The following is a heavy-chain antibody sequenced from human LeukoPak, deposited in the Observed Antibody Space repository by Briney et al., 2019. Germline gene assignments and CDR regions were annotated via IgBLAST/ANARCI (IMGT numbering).Heavy chain of an antibody. CDR3: AKDGLSYCSGGRCYWGHIDC. J-gene: IGHJ4*02. Sequence: PGGSLRLSCVASGFTFSNYGMSWVRQDPGKGMEWVSAISGSGGSTYYGDCVKGRFTISRDNSKNTLYLQMNSPRAEDTAVYYCAKDGLSYCSGGRCYWGHIDCWGQGTLVTVSS. CDR1: GFTFSNYG. V-gene: IGHV3-23*01. D-gene: IGHD2-15*01. CDR2: ISGSGGST.